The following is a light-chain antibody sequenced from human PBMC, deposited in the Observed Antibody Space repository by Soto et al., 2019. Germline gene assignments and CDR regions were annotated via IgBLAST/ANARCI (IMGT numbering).Light chain of an antibody. CDR3: QHLNSYPLT. CDR2: AAS. Sequence: DIRLTQSPSFLSASVGDRVTITCRASEGISSYLAWYQQKPGKAPKLLIYAASTLQSGVPSRFSGGGSGTEFTLTISSLQPEDFASYYCQHLNSYPLTFGGGTKVEIK. V-gene: IGKV1-9*01. CDR1: EGISSY. J-gene: IGKJ4*01.